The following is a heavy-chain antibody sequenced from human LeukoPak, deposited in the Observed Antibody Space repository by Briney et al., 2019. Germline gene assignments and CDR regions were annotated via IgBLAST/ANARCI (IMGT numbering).Heavy chain of an antibody. V-gene: IGHV1-8*01. CDR1: GYTFTSYD. J-gene: IGHJ5*02. D-gene: IGHD5-18*01. CDR2: MNPNSGNT. CDR3: ARVTHTELSTWFDP. Sequence: ASVKVSCKASGYTFTSYDINWVRQATGQGLEWMGWMNPNSGNTGYAQKFQGRVTITADKSTSTAYMELSSLRSEDTAVYYCARVTHTELSTWFDPWGQGTLVTVSS.